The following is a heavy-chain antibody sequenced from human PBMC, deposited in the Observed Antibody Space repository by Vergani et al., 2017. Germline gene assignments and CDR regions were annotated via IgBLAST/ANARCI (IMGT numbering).Heavy chain of an antibody. D-gene: IGHD4-23*01. CDR2: IIPIFGTA. CDR1: GGTFSSYA. J-gene: IGHJ4*02. CDR3: AGDAGAGYGGNRGGLDY. Sequence: QVQLVQSGAEVKKPGSSVKVSCKASGGTFSSYAISWVRQAPGQGLEWMGGIIPIFGTAHYAQKFQGRVTITADETTSTAYMELSSLRSEDTAVYYCAGDAGAGYGGNRGGLDYGGQGTLVTVSS. V-gene: IGHV1-69*01.